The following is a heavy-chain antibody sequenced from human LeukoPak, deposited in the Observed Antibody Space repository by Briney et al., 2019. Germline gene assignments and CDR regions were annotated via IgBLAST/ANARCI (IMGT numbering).Heavy chain of an antibody. CDR1: DASIRDYY. J-gene: IGHJ6*03. V-gene: IGHV4-4*09. CDR2: IYISGSP. Sequence: SETLSLTCTISDASIRDYYWSWIRQPPRKGLEWIGYIYISGSPNYNPSLKSLVTISVDTSKNQFSLNLSSVTAADTAVYYCAKHGLVIPSAIYLYYMEVWGKGTTVTVS. CDR3: AKHGLVIPSAIYLYYMEV. D-gene: IGHD2-2*01.